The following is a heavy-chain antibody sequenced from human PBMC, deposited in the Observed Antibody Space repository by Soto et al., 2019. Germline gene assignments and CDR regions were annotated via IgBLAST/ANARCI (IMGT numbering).Heavy chain of an antibody. CDR1: GGSVTTHY. J-gene: IGHJ6*03. D-gene: IGHD6-13*01. CDR3: AKGGSSSWYVSSYYYYYMDV. V-gene: IGHV4-59*02. CDR2: MHYTGLP. Sequence: SETLSLTCSFSGGSVTTHYLTWIRQSPEKGLEWIGYMHYTGLPHYNPSLKSRLTISVDRSKNQFTLQLTSVTVADTAVYYCAKGGSSSWYVSSYYYYYMDVWGKGTTVTVSS.